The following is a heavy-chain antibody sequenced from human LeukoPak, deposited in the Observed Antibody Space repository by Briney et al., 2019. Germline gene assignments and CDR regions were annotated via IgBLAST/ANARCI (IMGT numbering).Heavy chain of an antibody. V-gene: IGHV4-39*06. CDR1: GGSISSSSHY. CDR2: IYYSGST. D-gene: IGHD6-19*01. J-gene: IGHJ4*02. Sequence: KPSETLSLTCTVSGGSISSSSHYWGWIRQPPGKGLDWIGSIYYSGSTYYNPSLMSRVTISVDKSKNQFPLKLSSVTAADTAVYYCARDVGIAVADHRAYYFDYWGQGTLVTVSS. CDR3: ARDVGIAVADHRAYYFDY.